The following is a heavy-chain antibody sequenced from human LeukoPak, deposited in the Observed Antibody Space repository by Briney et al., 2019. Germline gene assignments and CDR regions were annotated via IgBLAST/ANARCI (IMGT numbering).Heavy chain of an antibody. V-gene: IGHV3-23*01. D-gene: IGHD5-12*01. Sequence: GGSLRLSCAASGFTFSSYGMSWVRQAPGKGLEWVSAISGSGGSTYYADSVKGRFTISRDNSKNTLYLQMNSLRAEDTAVYYCAKGELYVDIVATIPVYWGQGTLVTVSS. J-gene: IGHJ4*02. CDR3: AKGELYVDIVATIPVY. CDR1: GFTFSSYG. CDR2: ISGSGGST.